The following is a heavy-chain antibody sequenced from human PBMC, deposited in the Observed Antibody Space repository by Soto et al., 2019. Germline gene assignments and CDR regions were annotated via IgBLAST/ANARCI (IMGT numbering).Heavy chain of an antibody. CDR1: GFTFNTYR. J-gene: IGHJ6*02. Sequence: EQLVESGGGVVQPGKSLRLSCVASGFTFNTYRMHWVRQAPGEGLEWVALVWYDGSNEYYVESVKGRFTISRDNSKNTLYLQMNSLRVEDTAVYYCARELRGYIYGSYYYGMDVWGQGTTVTVSS. V-gene: IGHV3-33*01. CDR2: VWYDGSNE. D-gene: IGHD5-18*01. CDR3: ARELRGYIYGSYYYGMDV.